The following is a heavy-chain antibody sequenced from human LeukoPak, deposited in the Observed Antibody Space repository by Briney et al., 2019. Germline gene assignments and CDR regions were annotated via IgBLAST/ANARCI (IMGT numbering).Heavy chain of an antibody. CDR3: ARDLDYGEKSEDY. V-gene: IGHV1-46*01. J-gene: IGHJ4*02. Sequence: ASVKVSCKASGFTFINYYMHWVRQAPGQGLEWLGIINLSGGSTHYPQKFQDRVTMTRHTSTSTVYMELSSLRSEDTAVYYCARDLDYGEKSEDYWGQGTLVTVSS. CDR1: GFTFINYY. D-gene: IGHD4/OR15-4a*01. CDR2: INLSGGST.